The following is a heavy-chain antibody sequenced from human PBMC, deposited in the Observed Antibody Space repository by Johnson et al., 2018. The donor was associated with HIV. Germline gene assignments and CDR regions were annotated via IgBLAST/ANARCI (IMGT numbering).Heavy chain of an antibody. J-gene: IGHJ3*02. CDR1: GFTFDDYA. V-gene: IGHV3-9*01. D-gene: IGHD4-17*01. CDR3: ARGPTYYADPFAFDI. Sequence: VQVVESGGGLVQPGRSLRLSCAASGFTFDDYAMHWVRQAPGKGLEWVSGISWNSGSIGYADSVKGRFTISRDNAKNSLYLQMNSLRAEDTAVYYCARGPTYYADPFAFDIWGQGTMVTVSS. CDR2: ISWNSGSI.